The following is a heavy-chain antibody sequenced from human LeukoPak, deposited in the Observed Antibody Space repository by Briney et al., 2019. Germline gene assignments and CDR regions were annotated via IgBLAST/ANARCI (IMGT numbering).Heavy chain of an antibody. D-gene: IGHD3-3*01. Sequence: SVKVSCKASGGIFSSYDISWVRQAPGQGLEWRGGIIPIFGTANYAQKFQGRVTITADESTSTAYMELSSLRSEDTAVYYCASGVVYLYIHYYYYYGMDVWGQGTTVTVSS. CDR2: IIPIFGTA. V-gene: IGHV1-69*13. CDR1: GGIFSSYD. J-gene: IGHJ6*02. CDR3: ASGVVYLYIHYYYYYGMDV.